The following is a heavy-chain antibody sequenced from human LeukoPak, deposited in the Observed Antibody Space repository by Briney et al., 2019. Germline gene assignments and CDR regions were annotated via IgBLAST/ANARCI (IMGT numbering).Heavy chain of an antibody. D-gene: IGHD3-22*01. V-gene: IGHV3-23*01. J-gene: IGHJ3*02. CDR2: ISGSGTRT. Sequence: PGGSLRLSCEVSGFNFISYGMSWVRQAPGKGLEWVSLISGSGTRTNYAGSVKGRFTISRDNSKNTVYLQMGSLGAEDTAVYYCVRDKYDSNRSPSDIWGQGTKVTVSS. CDR1: GFNFISYG. CDR3: VRDKYDSNRSPSDI.